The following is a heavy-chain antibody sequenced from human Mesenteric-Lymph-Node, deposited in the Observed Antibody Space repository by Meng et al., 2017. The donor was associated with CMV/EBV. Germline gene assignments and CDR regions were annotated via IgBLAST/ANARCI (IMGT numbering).Heavy chain of an antibody. CDR2: IHYSGRT. CDR3: ASGALLDF. V-gene: IGHV4-31*03. CDR1: DGYVSSGGYY. J-gene: IGHJ4*02. Sequence: LTCTVFDGYVSSGGYYWTWIRQHPGKGLEWIGYIHYSGRTYYNPSLKSRLTISADTSKNQFSLRLGSVTAADTAVYYCASGALLDFWGQGTLVTVSS.